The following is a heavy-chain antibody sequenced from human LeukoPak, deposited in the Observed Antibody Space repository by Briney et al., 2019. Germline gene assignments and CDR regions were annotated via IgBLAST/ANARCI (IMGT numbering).Heavy chain of an antibody. CDR2: INHSGST. J-gene: IGHJ3*02. CDR3: ARGWIQLWLRAFDI. D-gene: IGHD5-18*01. Sequence: SETLSLTCAVYGGSFSGYYWSWIRQPPGKGLEWIGEINHSGSTNYNPSLKSRVTISVDTSKNQFSLKLSSVTAADTAVYYCARGWIQLWLRAFDIGGQGTMVTVSS. V-gene: IGHV4-34*01. CDR1: GGSFSGYY.